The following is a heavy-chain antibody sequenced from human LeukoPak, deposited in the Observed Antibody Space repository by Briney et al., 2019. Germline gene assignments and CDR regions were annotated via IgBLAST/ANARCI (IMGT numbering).Heavy chain of an antibody. V-gene: IGHV3-74*01. CDR2: IDNGGSYT. CDR3: ARDLPISDSSGYYLDY. J-gene: IGHJ4*02. Sequence: GGALRLSCAASGFIFSSKWIHWVRQAPGKGLEWVSRIDNGGSYTSYADSLKGRFTISRDNAKNTLYLKMNSLRAEDTAVYYCARDLPISDSSGYYLDYWGQGTVVTVSS. D-gene: IGHD3-22*01. CDR1: GFIFSSKW.